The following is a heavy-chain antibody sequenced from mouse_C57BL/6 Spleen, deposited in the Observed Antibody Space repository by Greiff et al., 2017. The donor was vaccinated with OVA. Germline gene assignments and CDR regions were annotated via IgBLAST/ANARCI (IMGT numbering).Heavy chain of an antibody. D-gene: IGHD1-1*01. V-gene: IGHV1-69*01. CDR3: ARRYYDRSYWYFDV. J-gene: IGHJ1*03. CDR1: GYTFTSYW. CDR2: IDPSDSYT. Sequence: VQLQQSGAELVMPGASVKLSCKASGYTFTSYWMHWVKQRPGQGLEWIGEIDPSDSYTNYNQKFKGKSTLTVDKSSSTAYMQLSSLTSEDSAVYYCARRYYDRSYWYFDVWGTGTTVTVSS.